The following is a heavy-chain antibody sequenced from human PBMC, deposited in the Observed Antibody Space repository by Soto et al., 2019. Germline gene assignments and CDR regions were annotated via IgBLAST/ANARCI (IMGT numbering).Heavy chain of an antibody. J-gene: IGHJ4*02. CDR2: IYTGGHT. V-gene: IGHV3-53*01. CDR3: ARAPGRMPEY. CDR1: GFTVSGTD. D-gene: IGHD2-2*01. Sequence: EVQLVESGGGLIQPGGSLRLSCEASGFTVSGTDMSWVRQAPGQGLEWVSIIYTGGHTNYAGSVKGRFSISRDSSKNTLYLRMNSMRADDTAVYYCARAPGRMPEYWGQGTLVTVSS.